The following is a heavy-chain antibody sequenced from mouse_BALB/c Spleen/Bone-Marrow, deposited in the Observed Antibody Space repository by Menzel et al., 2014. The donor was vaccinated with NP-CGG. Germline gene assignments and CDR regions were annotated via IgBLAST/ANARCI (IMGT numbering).Heavy chain of an antibody. CDR3: ARSGYYSGSRPLFDY. D-gene: IGHD1-1*01. V-gene: IGHV5-17*02. CDR2: ISSGSSTI. Sequence: EVKLQESGRGLVQPGGSRKLSCAASGFTFSSFGMHWVRQAPEKGLEWVAYISSGSSTIYYADTVKGRFTISRDNPKNTLFLQMTSLRSEDTAMYYCARSGYYSGSRPLFDYWGQGTTLTVSS. J-gene: IGHJ2*01. CDR1: GFTFSSFG.